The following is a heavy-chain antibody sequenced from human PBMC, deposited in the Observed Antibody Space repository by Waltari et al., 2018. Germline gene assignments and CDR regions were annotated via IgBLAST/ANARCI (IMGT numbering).Heavy chain of an antibody. D-gene: IGHD1-1*01. CDR3: AALDTTRTSFYYYFYMDV. J-gene: IGHJ6*03. Sequence: QVQLVQSGAAVKKPGASVKVYGRVSGATLTDFAMHWVRQAPGKGLEWMGGVDPDDGETVSAPKFRGRLTLTQDTSTETAYMELRNLRSEDTAIYYCAALDTTRTSFYYYFYMDVWGTGTKVTVSS. CDR1: GATLTDFA. V-gene: IGHV1-24*01. CDR2: VDPDDGET.